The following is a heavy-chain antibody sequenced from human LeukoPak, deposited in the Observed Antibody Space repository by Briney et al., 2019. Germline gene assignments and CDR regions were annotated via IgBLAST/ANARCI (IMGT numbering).Heavy chain of an antibody. V-gene: IGHV3-23*01. D-gene: IGHD3-22*01. CDR2: ISGSGGST. J-gene: IGHJ4*02. Sequence: GGSLRLSCAASGFTVSSNYMSWVRQAPGKGLEWVSAISGSGGSTYYADSVKGRFTISRDNSKNTLYLQMNSLRAEDTAVYYCAHLNYYDSSGYPAPYYFDYWGQGTLVTVSS. CDR1: GFTVSSNY. CDR3: AHLNYYDSSGYPAPYYFDY.